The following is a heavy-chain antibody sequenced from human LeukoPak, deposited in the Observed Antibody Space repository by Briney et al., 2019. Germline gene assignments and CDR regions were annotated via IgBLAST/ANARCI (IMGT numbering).Heavy chain of an antibody. CDR2: ISSDGSNT. V-gene: IGHV3-74*01. Sequence: PGGSLRLSCAASGFTLSRYWMHWVRQVPGKGLVWVSYISSDGSNTSYADSVKGRFTISRDNAKNRVYLQMSSLRAEDTAVYYCARDYYDSSGYRFDYWGQGTLVTVSS. D-gene: IGHD3-22*01. J-gene: IGHJ4*02. CDR1: GFTLSRYW. CDR3: ARDYYDSSGYRFDY.